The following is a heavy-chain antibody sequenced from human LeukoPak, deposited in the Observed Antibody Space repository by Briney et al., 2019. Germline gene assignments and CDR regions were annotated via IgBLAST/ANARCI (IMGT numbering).Heavy chain of an antibody. CDR3: AGGGKYYWAPDF. Sequence: SETLSLTCSVSGGSISSYYWSWIRQPPEKELEWIGYIYYSGSADYNPSLKSRVTMSIDTSNNQFSLRLSSVTALDTAIYYCAGGGKYYWAPDFWGQGTLVTVSS. CDR2: IYYSGSA. D-gene: IGHD3-10*01. CDR1: GGSISSYY. J-gene: IGHJ4*02. V-gene: IGHV4-59*04.